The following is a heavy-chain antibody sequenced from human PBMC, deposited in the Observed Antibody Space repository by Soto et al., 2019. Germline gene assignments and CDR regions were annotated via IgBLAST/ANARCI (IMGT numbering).Heavy chain of an antibody. CDR1: GFTFSNAW. J-gene: IGHJ4*02. D-gene: IGHD3-10*01. Sequence: PGGSLRLSCAASGFTFSNAWMSWVRQAPGRGLEWVGRVKSKTDGGPTDYAAPVKGRFTISRDDSKNTLYLQMNSLKTEDTAVYYCTTDPLLMFRGGGGQGTLVTVSS. V-gene: IGHV3-15*01. CDR3: TTDPLLMFRGG. CDR2: VKSKTDGGPT.